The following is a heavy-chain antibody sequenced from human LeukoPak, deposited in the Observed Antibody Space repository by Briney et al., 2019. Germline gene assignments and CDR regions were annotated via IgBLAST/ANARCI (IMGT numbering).Heavy chain of an antibody. CDR2: MYTSGST. D-gene: IGHD4-17*01. V-gene: IGHV4-4*07. CDR1: GXSISSYY. Sequence: SETLSLTWSVSGXSISSYYGSWIRQPAGKQPEWIGRMYTSGSTYYNPSLKSRVTMSADTSKNQFSLKLTSVTAADTSVYYCAREGGPGGDYGSIDSWGQGTLVTVSS. CDR3: AREGGPGGDYGSIDS. J-gene: IGHJ4*02.